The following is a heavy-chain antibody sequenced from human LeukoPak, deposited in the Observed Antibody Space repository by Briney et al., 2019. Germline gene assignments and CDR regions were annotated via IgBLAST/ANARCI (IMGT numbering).Heavy chain of an antibody. CDR3: AREGRGSGSRLYYYYYMDV. CDR2: IQYDGSEK. V-gene: IGHV3-30*02. Sequence: GGSLRLSCTASGFTFSSYGIHWVRQAPSKGLEWVAFIQYDGSEKKYADSVEGRFTISRDNSKNSLYLQMNSLRAEDTAVYYCAREGRGSGSRLYYYYYMDVWGKGTTVTISS. J-gene: IGHJ6*03. D-gene: IGHD3-10*01. CDR1: GFTFSSYG.